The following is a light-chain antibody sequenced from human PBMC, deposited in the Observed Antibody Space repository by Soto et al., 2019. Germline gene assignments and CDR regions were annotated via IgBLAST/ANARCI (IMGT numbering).Light chain of an antibody. V-gene: IGKV3-11*01. CDR3: HHRGNGIT. J-gene: IGKJ1*01. CDR2: DAS. CDR1: QSVSSY. Sequence: IVLTQSPATLSLSPAQRATLSCRASQSVSSYLLWYQQKPGQTPRLLIYDASSRATGIPARFGGSGSGTDFTLTISSLEPEDFAVYYCHHRGNGITFGQGTKVDI.